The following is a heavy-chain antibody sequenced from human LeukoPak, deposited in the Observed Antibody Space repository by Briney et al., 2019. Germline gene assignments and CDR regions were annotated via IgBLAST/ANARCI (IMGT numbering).Heavy chain of an antibody. D-gene: IGHD1-26*01. Sequence: SETLSLTCTVSGGSISSYYWGWIRQPPGKGLGWIGYIYYSGSTNYNPSLKSRVTISVDTSKNQFSLKLSSVTAADTAVYYCARDGGGSYHFDYWGQGTLVTVSS. CDR3: ARDGGGSYHFDY. CDR1: GGSISSYY. V-gene: IGHV4-59*01. CDR2: IYYSGST. J-gene: IGHJ4*02.